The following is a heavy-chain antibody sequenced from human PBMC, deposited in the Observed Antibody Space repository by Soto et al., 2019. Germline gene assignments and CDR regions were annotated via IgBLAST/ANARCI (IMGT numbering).Heavy chain of an antibody. D-gene: IGHD3-16*01. CDR3: ATIWGGFLEY. CDR2: IIHISDTA. J-gene: IGHJ4*02. V-gene: IGHV1-69*06. Sequence: GASVKASCSASCCSFSSYAISWVRQAPGQGLEWMGGIIHISDTAHCAQNFQGRVTMTADKSTSTAYMELSSLRAEDTALYYCATIWGGFLEYCAQGTQVAVSS. CDR1: CCSFSSYA.